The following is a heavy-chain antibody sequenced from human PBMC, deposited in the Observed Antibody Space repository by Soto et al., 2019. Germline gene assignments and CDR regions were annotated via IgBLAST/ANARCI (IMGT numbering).Heavy chain of an antibody. V-gene: IGHV4-31*03. J-gene: IGHJ5*01. CDR3: AREEAVRLERRFDS. CDR1: GRPVSSGGYS. D-gene: IGHD6-6*01. Sequence: SETLSLTCTVSGRPVSSGGYSWNWIRQHPGKGLEWIGYIYSSGTTYYNPSLRSRLTISIDTSQNLFSLKLSSVTAADTAVYFCAREEAVRLERRFDSWGQGSLVTVSS. CDR2: IYSSGTT.